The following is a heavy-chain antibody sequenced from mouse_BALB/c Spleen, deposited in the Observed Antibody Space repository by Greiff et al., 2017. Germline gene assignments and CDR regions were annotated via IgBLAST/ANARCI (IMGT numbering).Heavy chain of an antibody. CDR3: ARGLLTGTFDY. CDR2: ISYDGSN. V-gene: IGHV3-6*02. Sequence: EVKLEESGPGLVKPSQSLSLTCSVTGYSITSGYYWNWIRQFPGNKLEWMGYISYDGSNNYNPSLKNRISITRDTSKNQFFLKLNSVTTEDTATYYCARGLLTGTFDYWGQGTTLTVSS. J-gene: IGHJ2*01. D-gene: IGHD4-1*01. CDR1: GYSITSGYY.